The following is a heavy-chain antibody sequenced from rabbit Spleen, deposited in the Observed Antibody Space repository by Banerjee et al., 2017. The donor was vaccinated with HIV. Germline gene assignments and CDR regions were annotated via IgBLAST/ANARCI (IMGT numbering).Heavy chain of an antibody. CDR3: ARDTGTSFSTYGMDL. CDR1: GVSLSDKDA. V-gene: IGHV1S40*01. Sequence: QSLEESGGGLVKPEGSLTLTCKASGVSLSDKDAMCWVRQAPGKGLEWIACTVGGRSTFTYYASWVNGRFTISKASSTTVTLQMTSLTAADTATYFCARDTGTSFSTYGMDLWGQGTLVTVS. D-gene: IGHD8-1*01. CDR2: TVGGRSTFT. J-gene: IGHJ3*01.